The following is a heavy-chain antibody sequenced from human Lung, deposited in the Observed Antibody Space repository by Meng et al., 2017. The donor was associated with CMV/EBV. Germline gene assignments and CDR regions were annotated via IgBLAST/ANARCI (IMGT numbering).Heavy chain of an antibody. CDR3: SRTPGYNHKGNWFDP. CDR2: LNPKGGNT. CDR1: RYTVTGYE. V-gene: IGHV1-8*02. D-gene: IGHD3-9*01. J-gene: IGHJ5*02. Sequence: SRYTVTGYETNWVRHDTGRGLERMEWLNPKGGNTSNEQKRQSSITMTRDTSINTACMDLNSLLSEDTAIYCCSRTPGYNHKGNWFDPWGQGTLVTVSS.